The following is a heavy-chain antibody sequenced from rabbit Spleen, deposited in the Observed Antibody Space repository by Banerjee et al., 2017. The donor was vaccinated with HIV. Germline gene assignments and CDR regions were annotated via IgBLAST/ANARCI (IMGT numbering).Heavy chain of an antibody. D-gene: IGHD8-1*01. V-gene: IGHV1S45*01. J-gene: IGHJ6*01. CDR3: ARDSGSSFSSYGMDL. Sequence: QEQLVESGGGLVQPEGSLTLTCTVSGFSFSSSYWICWVRKAPGKGLEWIACIYAGSSGNTYYASWAKVRFTISKSSSTTVTLQMTSLTAADTATYFCARDSGSSFSSYGMDLWGQGTLVTVS. CDR1: GFSFSSSYW. CDR2: IYAGSSGNT.